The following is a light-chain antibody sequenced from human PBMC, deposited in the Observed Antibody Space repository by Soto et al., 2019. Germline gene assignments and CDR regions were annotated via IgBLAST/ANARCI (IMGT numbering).Light chain of an antibody. CDR2: EAS. V-gene: IGKV1-12*01. Sequence: DIQMTQSPSSVSASVGDRVTITCRASQSISRWLAWYQQKPGTVPKLLIYEASSLQSGVPSRFSGSGTGTEFTLTITSLQPEDFGTYYCQQGDSFPITFGQGTRLKIK. CDR3: QQGDSFPIT. J-gene: IGKJ5*01. CDR1: QSISRW.